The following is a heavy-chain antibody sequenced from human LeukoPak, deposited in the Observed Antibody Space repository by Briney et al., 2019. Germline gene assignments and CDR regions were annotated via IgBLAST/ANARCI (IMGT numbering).Heavy chain of an antibody. J-gene: IGHJ3*02. CDR3: ARDRDLKYCSGGSCPPDDAFDI. CDR2: IKQDGSEK. CDR1: GFTFSSYW. Sequence: GGSLRLSCAASGFTFSSYWMSWVRQAPGKGLEWVANIKQDGSEKYYVDSVKGRFTISRDNAKNSLYLQMNSLRAEDTAVYYCARDRDLKYCSGGSCPPDDAFDIWGQGTMVTVSS. D-gene: IGHD2-15*01. V-gene: IGHV3-7*01.